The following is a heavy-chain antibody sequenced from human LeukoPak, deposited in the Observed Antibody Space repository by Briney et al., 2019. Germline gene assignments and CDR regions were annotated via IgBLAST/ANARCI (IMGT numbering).Heavy chain of an antibody. V-gene: IGHV4-59*01. CDR1: GGSISSDY. CDR2: IYYSGTT. J-gene: IGHJ4*02. CDR3: ARGANWGSPDY. D-gene: IGHD7-27*01. Sequence: KPSETLSLTCTVSGGSISSDYWSWIRQSPGKGLEWIGYIYYSGTTSYNPSLKSRVTISLDTSKNQFSLKVSSVTAADTAVYYCARGANWGSPDYWGQGTLVTVSS.